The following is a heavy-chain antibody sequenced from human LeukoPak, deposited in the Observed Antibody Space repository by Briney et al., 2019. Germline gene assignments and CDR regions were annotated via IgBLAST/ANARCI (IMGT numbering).Heavy chain of an antibody. J-gene: IGHJ6*04. V-gene: IGHV4-61*01. Sequence: SETLSLTCTVSGGSVSSGSYYWSWIRQPPGKGLEWIGYIYYSGSTNYNPSLKSRVTISVDTSKNQFSLKLSSVTAADTAVYYCARDGPIVVVPAAIPGYYHYGMDVWGKGTTVTVSS. CDR1: GGSVSSGSYY. CDR2: IYYSGST. D-gene: IGHD2-2*01. CDR3: ARDGPIVVVPAAIPGYYHYGMDV.